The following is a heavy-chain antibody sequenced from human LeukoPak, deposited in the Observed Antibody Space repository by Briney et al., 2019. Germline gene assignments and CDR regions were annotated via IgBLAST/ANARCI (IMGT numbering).Heavy chain of an antibody. CDR3: ASGYDFWSGPDY. Sequence: VASVKVSCKASGGTFSSYAISWVRQAPGQGLEWMGGIIPIFGTANYAQKFQGRVTITTDESTSTAYMELSSLRSEDTAVYYCASGYDFWSGPDYWGQGTLVTVSS. J-gene: IGHJ4*02. CDR1: GGTFSSYA. V-gene: IGHV1-69*05. CDR2: IIPIFGTA. D-gene: IGHD3-3*01.